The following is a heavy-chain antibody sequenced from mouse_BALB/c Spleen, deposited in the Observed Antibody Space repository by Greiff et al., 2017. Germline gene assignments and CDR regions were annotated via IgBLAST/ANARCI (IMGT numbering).Heavy chain of an antibody. J-gene: IGHJ2*01. Sequence: LQHPGSELVRPGASVKLSCKASGYTFTSYWMHWVKQRPGQGLEWIGNIYPGSGSTNYDEKFKSKATLTVDTSSSTAYMQLSSLTSEDSAVYYCTRGYGDWGQGTTLTVSS. CDR3: TRGYGD. V-gene: IGHV1S22*01. CDR2: IYPGSGST. CDR1: GYTFTSYW. D-gene: IGHD2-2*01.